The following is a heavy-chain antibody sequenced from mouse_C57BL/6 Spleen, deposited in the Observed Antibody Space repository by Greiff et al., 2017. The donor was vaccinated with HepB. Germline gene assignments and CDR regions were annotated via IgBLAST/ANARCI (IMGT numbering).Heavy chain of an antibody. J-gene: IGHJ2*01. CDR3: APMVTTGGFDY. Sequence: QVQLQQPGAELVMPGASVKLSCKASGYTFTSYWMHWVKQRPGQGLEWIGEIDPSDSYTNYNQKFKGKSTLTVDKSSSTAYMQLSSLTSEDSAVYYCAPMVTTGGFDYWGQGTTLTVSS. V-gene: IGHV1-69*01. CDR2: IDPSDSYT. D-gene: IGHD2-2*01. CDR1: GYTFTSYW.